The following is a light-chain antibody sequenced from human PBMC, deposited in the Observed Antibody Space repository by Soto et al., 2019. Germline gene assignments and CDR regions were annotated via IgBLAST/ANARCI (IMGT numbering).Light chain of an antibody. CDR3: QQSDSTPLT. Sequence: DIQMTQSPSSLSASVGDRVTITCRASQSISSYLNWYQQKPGKAPRLLIYAASSLQSGVPSRFSGSGSGTDFTLTISSLQPEDFATYYCQQSDSTPLTVGGVTKVEI. V-gene: IGKV1-39*01. CDR1: QSISSY. J-gene: IGKJ4*01. CDR2: AAS.